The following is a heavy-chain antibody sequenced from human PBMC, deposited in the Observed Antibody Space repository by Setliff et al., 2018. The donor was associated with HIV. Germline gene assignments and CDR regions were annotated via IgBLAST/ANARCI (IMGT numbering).Heavy chain of an antibody. Sequence: PRLTFTEASGFIFSDYYMTWICQTPGKGLEWISYISASGASTDYADSVRGRFTIARDNADNSLYLQMTGLRVEDTAVYYCAAQGVLWGQGTLVTVSS. CDR3: AAQGVL. D-gene: IGHD2-8*01. J-gene: IGHJ1*01. CDR2: ISASGAST. V-gene: IGHV3-11*04. CDR1: GFIFSDYY.